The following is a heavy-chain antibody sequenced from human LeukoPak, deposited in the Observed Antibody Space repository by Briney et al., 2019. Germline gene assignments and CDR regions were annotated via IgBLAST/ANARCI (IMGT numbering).Heavy chain of an antibody. J-gene: IGHJ4*02. D-gene: IGHD1-26*01. CDR1: GFTFSNYW. CDR3: ARYGGSYYFDN. CDR2: IKQDGSES. Sequence: AGGSLRLSCAASGFTFSNYWMSWVRQAPGKGLEWVANIKQDGSESYYVDSVKGRFTISRDNAKNSLYLQMNSMRAEDTAVYYCARYGGSYYFDNWGQGTLVTVSS. V-gene: IGHV3-7*01.